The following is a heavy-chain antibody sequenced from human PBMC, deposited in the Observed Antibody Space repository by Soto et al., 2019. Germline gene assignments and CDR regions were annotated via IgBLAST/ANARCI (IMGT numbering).Heavy chain of an antibody. CDR2: INPNGGGT. Sequence: ASVKVSCKASGYTFTNYYMHWVRQAPGRGFEWMGIINPNGGGTTYAQNFQGRVTMTRDTSTSTVDMELSSLRSEDTAVYYCARITAARPYDSWGQGTLVTVSS. J-gene: IGHJ4*02. CDR1: GYTFTNYY. D-gene: IGHD6-13*01. CDR3: ARITAARPYDS. V-gene: IGHV1-46*01.